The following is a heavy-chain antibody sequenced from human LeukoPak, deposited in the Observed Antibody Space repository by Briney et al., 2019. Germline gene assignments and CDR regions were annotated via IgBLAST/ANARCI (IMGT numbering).Heavy chain of an antibody. J-gene: IGHJ4*02. D-gene: IGHD1-26*01. CDR3: ARDRGSYNQFDY. CDR2: ISYDGSNK. CDR1: GFTFSSYA. Sequence: GGSLRLSCAASGFTFSSYAMHWVRQAPGKGLEWVAVISYDGSNKYCADSVKGRFTISRDNSKNTLYLQMNSLRAEDTAVYYCARDRGSYNQFDYWGQGTLVTVSS. V-gene: IGHV3-30*04.